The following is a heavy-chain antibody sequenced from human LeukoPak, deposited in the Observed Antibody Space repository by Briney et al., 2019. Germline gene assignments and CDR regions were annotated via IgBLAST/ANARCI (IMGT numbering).Heavy chain of an antibody. J-gene: IGHJ5*02. CDR3: AGTYYYDSSGYT. CDR2: INPGGANT. Sequence: ASVKVSCKASGYTFTNYYIHWVRQAPGQGLEWMGLINPGGANTNYAQKFQGRVTMNRDTSISTAYMELSRLRSDDTAVYYCAGTYYYDSSGYTWGQGTLVTVSS. D-gene: IGHD3-22*01. V-gene: IGHV1-2*02. CDR1: GYTFTNYY.